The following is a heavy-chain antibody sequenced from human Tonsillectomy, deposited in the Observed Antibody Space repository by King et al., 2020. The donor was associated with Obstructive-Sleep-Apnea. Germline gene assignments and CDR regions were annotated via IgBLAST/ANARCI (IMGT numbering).Heavy chain of an antibody. CDR1: GYTFTGYY. J-gene: IGHJ3*02. Sequence: QLVQSGAEVKKPGASVKVSCKASGYTFTGYYMHWVRQAPGQGLKWMGWINPNSGGTNYAQKFQGRVTMTRDTSISTAYMELSRLRSDDTAVYYCARSPSELFGSAFDIWGQGTMVTVSS. CDR2: INPNSGGT. V-gene: IGHV1-2*02. CDR3: ARSPSELFGSAFDI. D-gene: IGHD3-10*01.